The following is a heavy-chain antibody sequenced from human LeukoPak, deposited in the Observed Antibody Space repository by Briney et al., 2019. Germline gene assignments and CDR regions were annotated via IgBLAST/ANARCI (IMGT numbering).Heavy chain of an antibody. D-gene: IGHD6-19*01. Sequence: AGRSLGLSCAASGLTFSSYAMHWVRQAPGKGLEWVAVISYDGSNKYYADSVKGRFTISRDDSKNTLYLQMNSLRTEDTAVYYCAKELTRPNRPVAGLNYWGQGTLVTVSS. CDR3: AKELTRPNRPVAGLNY. CDR1: GLTFSSYA. CDR2: ISYDGSNK. J-gene: IGHJ4*02. V-gene: IGHV3-30-3*01.